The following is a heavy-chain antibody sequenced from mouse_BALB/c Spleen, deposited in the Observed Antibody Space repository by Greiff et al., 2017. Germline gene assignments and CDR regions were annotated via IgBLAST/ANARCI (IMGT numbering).Heavy chain of an antibody. J-gene: IGHJ3*01. V-gene: IGHV2-6-7*01. CDR3: ARDVSPTMITAFAY. Sequence: VQLQQSGPGLVAPSQSLSITCTVSGFSLTGYGVNWVRQPPGKGLEWLGMIWGDGSTDYNSALKSRLSISKDNSKSQVFLKMNSLQTDDTARYYCARDVSPTMITAFAYWGQGTLVTVSA. CDR1: GFSLTGYG. CDR2: IWGDGST. D-gene: IGHD2-4*01.